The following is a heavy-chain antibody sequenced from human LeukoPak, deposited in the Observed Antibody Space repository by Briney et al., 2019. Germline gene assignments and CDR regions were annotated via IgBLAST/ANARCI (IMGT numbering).Heavy chain of an antibody. CDR2: RSGGGGST. Sequence: GGSLRLSCAASGFTFSSYAMSWVRRAPGKGLDSGAVRSGGGGSTYYEDSVKGRFTISRDNSKNTLYLQMNSLRAEDTAVYYCAKGDYYYCSGGSCYSSPFDYWGQGTLVTVSS. D-gene: IGHD2-15*01. V-gene: IGHV3-23*01. CDR3: AKGDYYYCSGGSCYSSPFDY. J-gene: IGHJ4*02. CDR1: GFTFSSYA.